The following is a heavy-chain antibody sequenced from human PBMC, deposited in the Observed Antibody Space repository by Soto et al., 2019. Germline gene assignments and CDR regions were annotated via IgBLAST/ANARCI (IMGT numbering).Heavy chain of an antibody. D-gene: IGHD4-17*01. CDR2: IIPIFGTA. Sequence: QVQLVQSGAEVKKPGSSVKVSCKASGDTFSSYAISWVRQAPGQGLEWMGGIIPIFGTANYAQKFQGRVTITADESTSTAYMELSSLRSEDTAVYYCARRETTVVTLARDPIYGMDVWGQGTTVTVSS. CDR3: ARRETTVVTLARDPIYGMDV. J-gene: IGHJ6*02. CDR1: GDTFSSYA. V-gene: IGHV1-69*01.